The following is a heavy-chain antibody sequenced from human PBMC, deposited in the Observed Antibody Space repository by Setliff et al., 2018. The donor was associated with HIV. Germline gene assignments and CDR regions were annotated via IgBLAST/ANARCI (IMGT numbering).Heavy chain of an antibody. CDR2: IHTSGTT. V-gene: IGHV4-4*08. D-gene: IGHD2-15*01. CDR1: GDSSSNDY. J-gene: IGHJ6*03. CDR3: ARGYYRSGGYYSGWKYYYMDV. Sequence: SETLSLXCTVSGDSSSNDYWTWVRQPPGKGLEWIGNIHTSGTTKYNPSLNSRVTISVDMSKSQFSLRLSSVTAADTAMYYCARGYYRSGGYYSGWKYYYMDVWGKGTTVTVSS.